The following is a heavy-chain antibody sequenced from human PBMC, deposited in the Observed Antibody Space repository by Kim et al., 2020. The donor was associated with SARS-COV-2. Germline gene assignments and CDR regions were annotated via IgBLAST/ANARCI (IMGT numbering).Heavy chain of an antibody. D-gene: IGHD6-13*01. Sequence: ANSVKGRFTISRDHSKNTLYLQMNSLRAEDTAVYYCARTIAAAGVYYFDYWGQGTLVTVSS. CDR3: ARTIAAAGVYYFDY. J-gene: IGHJ4*02. V-gene: IGHV3-53*01.